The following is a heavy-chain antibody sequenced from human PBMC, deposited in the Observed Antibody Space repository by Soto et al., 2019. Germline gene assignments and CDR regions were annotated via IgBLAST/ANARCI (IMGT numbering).Heavy chain of an antibody. CDR1: GYSFTSYW. Sequence: GESLKISCKGSGYSFTSYWIGWVRQMPGKGLEWMGIIYPGDSDTRYSPSFQGQVTISADKSISTAYLQWSSLKASDTAMYYCARLSPDYYDSSGLGSDFYYFDYWGQGTLVTVSS. D-gene: IGHD3-22*01. V-gene: IGHV5-51*01. CDR2: IYPGDSDT. CDR3: ARLSPDYYDSSGLGSDFYYFDY. J-gene: IGHJ4*02.